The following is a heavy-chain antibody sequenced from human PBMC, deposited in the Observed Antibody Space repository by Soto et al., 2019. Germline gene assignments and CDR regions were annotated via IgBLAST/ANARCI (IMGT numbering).Heavy chain of an antibody. D-gene: IGHD3-10*01. V-gene: IGHV1-18*01. CDR2: ISAYNGNT. CDR3: ATPGSYYGSGSYGWFDP. CDR1: GYTFTSYG. J-gene: IGHJ5*02. Sequence: ASVKVSCKASGYTFTSYGISWVRQAPGQGLEWMGWISAYNGNTNYAQKLQGRVTMTTDTSTSTAYMELRSLRSDDTAVYYCATPGSYYGSGSYGWFDPWGQGTLVTVSS.